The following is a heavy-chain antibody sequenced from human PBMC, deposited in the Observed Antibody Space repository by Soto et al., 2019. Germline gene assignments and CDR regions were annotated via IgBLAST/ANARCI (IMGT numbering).Heavy chain of an antibody. J-gene: IGHJ6*02. D-gene: IGHD6-13*01. CDR3: AKDRDGAAAGPTKFYGMDV. Sequence: EVQLLESGGGLVQPGGSLRLSCAASGFTFSSYAMSWVRQAPGKGLEWGSVISGSGDSTYYADSVRGRFTISRDNAKNTLYPQMNSLRAEDTAVYYCAKDRDGAAAGPTKFYGMDVWGQGTTVTVSS. V-gene: IGHV3-23*01. CDR1: GFTFSSYA. CDR2: ISGSGDST.